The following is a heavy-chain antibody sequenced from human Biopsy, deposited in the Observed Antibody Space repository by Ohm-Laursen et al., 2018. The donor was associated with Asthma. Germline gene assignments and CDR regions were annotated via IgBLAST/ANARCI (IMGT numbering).Heavy chain of an antibody. CDR2: ISYDGSSI. J-gene: IGHJ4*02. V-gene: IGHV3-30-3*01. CDR1: GTHFGSYN. D-gene: IGHD6-19*01. Sequence: SLRLSCSASGTHFGSYNMHWVRQAPGKGLEWAAVISYDGSSIYYADSVKGRFTISRDNSKNTLSLQMNSLTAEDTAVYYCAREGVAGTHIEDWGQGTLVTVSS. CDR3: AREGVAGTHIED.